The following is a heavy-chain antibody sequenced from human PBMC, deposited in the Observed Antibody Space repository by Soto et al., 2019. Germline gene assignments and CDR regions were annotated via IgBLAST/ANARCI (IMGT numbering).Heavy chain of an antibody. J-gene: IGHJ4*02. CDR2: ISWNSDNM. CDR3: AKDIGPSTRNYLDY. CDR1: GFTFDDYA. D-gene: IGHD3-16*01. Sequence: EVQLVESGGGLVQPGRSLRLSCVASGFTFDDYAMHWVRQAPGKGLEWVSSISWNSDNMAYADSVKGRFAISRDNAKNSLYLQMNSLRPEDTALYYCAKDIGPSTRNYLDYWGQGTLVTVSS. V-gene: IGHV3-9*01.